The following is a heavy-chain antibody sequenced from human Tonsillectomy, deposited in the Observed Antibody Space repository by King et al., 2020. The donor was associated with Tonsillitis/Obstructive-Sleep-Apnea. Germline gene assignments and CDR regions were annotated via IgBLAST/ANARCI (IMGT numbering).Heavy chain of an antibody. V-gene: IGHV1-2*02. CDR3: ARGGRGWQQNSPFDY. CDR1: GYTFTGYY. J-gene: IGHJ4*02. Sequence: VQLVESGAEVKKPGASVKVSCKASGYTFTGYYMHWVRQAPGQGLEWMGWINPNSGGTNHAQKFQGRVTMTRDTSIRTAYMEVSRLRSDDTAVYYCARGGRGWQQNSPFDYWGQGTLVTVSS. D-gene: IGHD6-19*01. CDR2: INPNSGGT.